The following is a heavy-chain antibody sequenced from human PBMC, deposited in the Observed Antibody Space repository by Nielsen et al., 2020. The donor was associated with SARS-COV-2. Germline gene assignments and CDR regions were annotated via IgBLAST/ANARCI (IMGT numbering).Heavy chain of an antibody. CDR2: INTNTGNP. CDR1: GYTFTDYY. CDR3: AREWELPDDY. D-gene: IGHD1-26*01. J-gene: IGHJ4*02. V-gene: IGHV7-4-1*02. Sequence: ASVKVSCKASGYTFTDYYIHWVRQAPGQGLEWMGWINTNTGNPTYAQGFTGRFVFSLDTSVSTAYLQISSLKAEDTAVYYCAREWELPDDYWGQGTLVTVSS.